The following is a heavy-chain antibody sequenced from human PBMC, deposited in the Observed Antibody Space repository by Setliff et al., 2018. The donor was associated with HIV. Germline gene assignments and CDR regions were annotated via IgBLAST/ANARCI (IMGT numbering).Heavy chain of an antibody. CDR3: TRRVLQDSTITSSNWFDS. Sequence: SETLSLTCTVSGDSISSYSWNWIRQPPGRGLEWIGYVYASGETNYNPSLKSRVTMSTDTSRNQFFLNLNYATAADTAVYFCTRRVLQDSTITSSNWFDSWGQGTLVTSPQ. D-gene: IGHD2-2*01. CDR2: VYASGET. CDR1: GDSISSYS. J-gene: IGHJ5*01. V-gene: IGHV4-4*09.